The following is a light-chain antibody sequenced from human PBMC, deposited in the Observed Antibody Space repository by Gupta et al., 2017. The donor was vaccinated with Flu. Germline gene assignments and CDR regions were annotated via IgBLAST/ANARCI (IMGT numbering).Light chain of an antibody. V-gene: IGLV1-47*01. J-gene: IGLJ3*02. CDR1: SSNIGSNY. CDR2: RNN. CDR3: AVWDDSLSGGG. Sequence: QFVLTQPPSASGTPGQRVTISCSGSSSNIGSNYVYWYQQLPGAAPTLRIYRNNQRPSGVTDRFAGYKSGTSASLAINGLRADDESEYDGAVWDDSLSGGGCGGGTKLTVL.